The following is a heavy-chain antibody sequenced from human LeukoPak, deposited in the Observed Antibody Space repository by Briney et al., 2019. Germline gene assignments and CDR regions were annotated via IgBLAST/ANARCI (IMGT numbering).Heavy chain of an antibody. CDR1: GFTFSSFS. CDR2: ISSTSSTI. D-gene: IGHD6-19*01. V-gene: IGHV3-48*01. CDR3: AKDISSGWGYFDY. Sequence: GGSLRLSCAASGFTFSSFSMNWVRQAPGKGLEWVSYISSTSSTIYYADSVKGRFTISRDNAKNSLYLQMNSLRAEDTAVYYCAKDISSGWGYFDYWGQGTLVTVSS. J-gene: IGHJ4*02.